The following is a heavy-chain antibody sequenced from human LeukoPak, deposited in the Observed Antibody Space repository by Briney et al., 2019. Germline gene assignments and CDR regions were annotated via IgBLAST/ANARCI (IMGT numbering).Heavy chain of an antibody. V-gene: IGHV3-15*01. CDR2: IKSKTDGGTT. CDR3: TTGTSTRSYYYMDV. CDR1: GFTFSNAW. D-gene: IGHD5/OR15-5a*01. Sequence: GGSLRLSCAASGFTFSNAWMSWVRQAPGKGLEWDGRIKSKTDGGTTDYAAPVKGRFTISRDDSKNTLYLQMNSLKTEDTAVYYCTTGTSTRSYYYMDVWGKGTTVTV. J-gene: IGHJ6*03.